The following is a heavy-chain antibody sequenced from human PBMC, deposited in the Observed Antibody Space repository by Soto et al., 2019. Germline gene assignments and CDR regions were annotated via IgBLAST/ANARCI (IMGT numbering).Heavy chain of an antibody. Sequence: SATLSLTCTVSDDSISSGGYYWSWIRQHPGKGLEWIGYIYYSGSTYYNPSLKSRVTISLDTSKNQCSLKLTSVTAADTAVYYCARDRSRAGYYDYWGQGTLLTVSS. V-gene: IGHV4-31*03. J-gene: IGHJ4*02. CDR3: ARDRSRAGYYDY. CDR2: IYYSGST. CDR1: DDSISSGGYY. D-gene: IGHD6-13*01.